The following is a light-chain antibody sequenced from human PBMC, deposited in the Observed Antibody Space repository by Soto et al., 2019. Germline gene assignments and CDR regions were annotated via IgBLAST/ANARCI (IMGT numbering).Light chain of an antibody. J-gene: IGKJ1*01. Sequence: DIQMTQSLSTLSASVGDRVTITCRASQSISDYLAWYQHKPGKAPKLLIYKASSLESGVPSRFSGSGSGTEFTLTISSLQPDDFAIYYCQQYNSYPWTFGQGTKVEIK. CDR2: KAS. CDR1: QSISDY. CDR3: QQYNSYPWT. V-gene: IGKV1-5*03.